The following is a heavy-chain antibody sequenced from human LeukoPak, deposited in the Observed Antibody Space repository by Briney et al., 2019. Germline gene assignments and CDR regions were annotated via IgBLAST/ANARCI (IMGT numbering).Heavy chain of an antibody. CDR3: AKDRTVGASSWYFDL. CDR2: ISYDGSNK. J-gene: IGHJ2*01. D-gene: IGHD1-26*01. V-gene: IGHV3-30-3*01. CDR1: GVTFSSYA. Sequence: GGSLRLSCAASGVTFSSYAMHWVRQAPGKGLEWGAVISYDGSNKDYADSVKGRFTISRDNSKNTLYLQMNSLRAEDTAIYYCAKDRTVGASSWYFDLWGRGTLVTVSS.